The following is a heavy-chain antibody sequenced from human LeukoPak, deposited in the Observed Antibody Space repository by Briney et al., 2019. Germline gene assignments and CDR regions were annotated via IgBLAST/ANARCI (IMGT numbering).Heavy chain of an antibody. V-gene: IGHV4-4*07. CDR3: AREGSMTARPFVSIDY. J-gene: IGHJ4*02. Sequence: SETLSLTCTVSGGSIRTYYWSWIRQPAGKALEWIGRIHTSGSTDYNPSLESRVSMSVDASKNQFSLKLRSVTAADTAVYYCAREGSMTARPFVSIDYWGQGTLVTVSS. D-gene: IGHD6-6*01. CDR1: GGSIRTYY. CDR2: IHTSGST.